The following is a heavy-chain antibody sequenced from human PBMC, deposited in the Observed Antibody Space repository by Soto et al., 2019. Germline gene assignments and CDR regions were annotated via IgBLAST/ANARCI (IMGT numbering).Heavy chain of an antibody. V-gene: IGHV5-51*01. Sequence: PGESLKISCKGSGYGFTSYWIGWVRQMPGKGLEWMGIIYPGDSDTRYSPSFQGQVTISADKSISTAYLQWSSLKASDTAMYYCARHGGDTAMVRAFDIWGQGTMVTVSS. D-gene: IGHD5-18*01. CDR3: ARHGGDTAMVRAFDI. J-gene: IGHJ3*02. CDR2: IYPGDSDT. CDR1: GYGFTSYW.